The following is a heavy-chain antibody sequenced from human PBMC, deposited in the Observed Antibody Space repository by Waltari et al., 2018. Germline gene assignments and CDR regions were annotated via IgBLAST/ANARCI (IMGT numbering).Heavy chain of an antibody. J-gene: IGHJ3*02. CDR1: GGSFSGYY. Sequence: QVQLQQWGAGLLKPSETLSLTCAVYGGSFSGYYWIWIRQPPGKGLEWIGEINHSGSTNYNPSLKSRVTISVDTSKNQFSLKLSSVTAADTAVYYCARGPSPTSVPAFDIWGQGTMVTVSS. CDR3: ARGPSPTSVPAFDI. V-gene: IGHV4-34*01. D-gene: IGHD5-12*01. CDR2: INHSGST.